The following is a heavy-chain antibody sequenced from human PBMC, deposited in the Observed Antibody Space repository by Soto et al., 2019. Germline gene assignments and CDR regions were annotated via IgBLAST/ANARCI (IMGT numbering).Heavy chain of an antibody. CDR1: GDAISNYY. CDR2: VHESGST. D-gene: IGHD1-20*01. Sequence: LQESGPRLVKPSETLSLNCSVSGDAISNYYWSWIRQTPGRGLEWIGCVHESGSTDYNPSLRGRVIISLHTSKSQFSLSLRSATAADTATYYCARGTRALITSFFPYWGQGIPVTVSS. J-gene: IGHJ4*02. V-gene: IGHV4-59*03. CDR3: ARGTRALITSFFPY.